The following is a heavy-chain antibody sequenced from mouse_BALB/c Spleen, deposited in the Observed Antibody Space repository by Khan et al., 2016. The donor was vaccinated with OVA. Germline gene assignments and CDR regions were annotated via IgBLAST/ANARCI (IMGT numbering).Heavy chain of an antibody. D-gene: IGHD4-1*01. Sequence: EVQRVESGGDLVKPGGSLKLSCAASGFTFSSYSMSWVRQTPDKRLEWVASISRGGDYTYYPDSVKGRFTISRDNAKNTRYLQMSDLTSEDTAMYYCAYHLTGSFAYWGQGTLVTVSA. J-gene: IGHJ3*01. CDR3: AYHLTGSFAY. CDR1: GFTFSSYS. V-gene: IGHV5-6*01. CDR2: ISRGGDYT.